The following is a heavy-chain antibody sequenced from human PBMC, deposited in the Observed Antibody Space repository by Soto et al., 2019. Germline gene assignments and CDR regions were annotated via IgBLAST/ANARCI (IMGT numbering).Heavy chain of an antibody. CDR2: IIPIFGTA. CDR1: GGTFSSYA. V-gene: IGHV1-69*13. CDR3: ARGSGTLSCMDV. J-gene: IGHJ6*02. D-gene: IGHD1-7*01. Sequence: GASVKVSCKVSGGTFSSYAISWVRQAPGQGLEWMGGIIPIFGTANYAQKFQGRVTITADESTSTAYMELSSLRSEDTAVYYCARGSGTLSCMDVWGQGTTVTVSS.